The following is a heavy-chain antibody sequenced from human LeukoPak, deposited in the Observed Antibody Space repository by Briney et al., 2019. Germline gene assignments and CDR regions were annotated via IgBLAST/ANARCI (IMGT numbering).Heavy chain of an antibody. Sequence: GGSLRLSCAASGFTFSSYSMNWVRQAPGKGLEWVSSISSSSSYIYCADSVKGRFTISRDNAKNSLYLQMNSLRAEDTAVYYCAGTSSGYSYGPLDYWGQGTLVTVSS. CDR3: AGTSSGYSYGPLDY. D-gene: IGHD5-18*01. J-gene: IGHJ4*02. V-gene: IGHV3-21*01. CDR2: ISSSSSYI. CDR1: GFTFSSYS.